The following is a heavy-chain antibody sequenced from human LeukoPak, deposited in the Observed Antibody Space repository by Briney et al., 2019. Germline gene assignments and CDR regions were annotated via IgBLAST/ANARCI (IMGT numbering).Heavy chain of an antibody. CDR2: IYYTGST. CDR1: GESISRGSYS. D-gene: IGHD6-13*01. Sequence: PSETLSLTCSVAGESISRGSYSWSWIRQPPGRGLEWIGYIYYTGSTNYNPSLKSRVTISVDTSKNQFSLKLSSVTAADTAVYYCARDRPGGSSLDYWGQGTLVTVSS. CDR3: ARDRPGGSSLDY. V-gene: IGHV4-61*01. J-gene: IGHJ4*02.